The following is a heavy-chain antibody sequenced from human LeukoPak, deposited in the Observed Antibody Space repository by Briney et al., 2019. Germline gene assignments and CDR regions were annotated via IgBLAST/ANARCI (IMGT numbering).Heavy chain of an antibody. D-gene: IGHD5-18*01. CDR3: AKFFVDTALVKKYSFDY. CDR1: GFTFSTYA. J-gene: IGHJ4*02. Sequence: GGSLRLSCGASGFTFSTYAMGWVRQAPGKGLEWVSSIRGSGGTTYYADSVKGRFTISRDNSNSTLYLQMNSLRAEDPAISYCAKFFVDTALVKKYSFDYWGQGTMVTVSS. V-gene: IGHV3-23*01. CDR2: IRGSGGTT.